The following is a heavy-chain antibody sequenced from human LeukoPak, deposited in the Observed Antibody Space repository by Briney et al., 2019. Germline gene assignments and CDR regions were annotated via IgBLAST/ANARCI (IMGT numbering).Heavy chain of an antibody. D-gene: IGHD3-22*01. J-gene: IGHJ4*02. V-gene: IGHV3-21*01. Sequence: GGSLRLSCAASGFTFSSYSMNWVRQAPGKGLEWISSISSSSSYIYYADSVKGRFTISRDNAKSSLYLQISSLRAEDTAVYYCARAESSGYYPPGYWGQGTLVTVSS. CDR3: ARAESSGYYPPGY. CDR2: ISSSSSYI. CDR1: GFTFSSYS.